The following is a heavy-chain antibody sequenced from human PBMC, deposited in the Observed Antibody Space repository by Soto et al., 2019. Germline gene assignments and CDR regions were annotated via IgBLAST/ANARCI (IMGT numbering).Heavy chain of an antibody. CDR1: GGSVSSNSYS. V-gene: IGHV4-30-4*08. Sequence: SETLSLTCTVSGGSVSSNSYSWGWIRQPPGKGLEWIGYIYYSGSTYYNPSLKSRVTISVDTSKNQFSLKLSSVTAADTAVYYCARVVHEYYYDSSGYYYFDYWGQGTLVTVSS. CDR3: ARVVHEYYYDSSGYYYFDY. J-gene: IGHJ4*02. D-gene: IGHD3-22*01. CDR2: IYYSGST.